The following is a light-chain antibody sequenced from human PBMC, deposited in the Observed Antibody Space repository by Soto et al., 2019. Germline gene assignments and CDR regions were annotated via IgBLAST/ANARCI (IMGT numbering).Light chain of an antibody. J-gene: IGLJ1*01. CDR3: VAWDDSLNGHV. CDR2: VND. Sequence: QSVLTQPPSASGTPGQRVTISCSGGSSNMGTNTVSWYQQVPGTAPKVLIYVNDQRPSGVLDRFSGSNSGTSASLAISGLQPEDEAEYYCVAWDDSLNGHVFGTGTKVTVL. V-gene: IGLV1-44*01. CDR1: SSNMGTNT.